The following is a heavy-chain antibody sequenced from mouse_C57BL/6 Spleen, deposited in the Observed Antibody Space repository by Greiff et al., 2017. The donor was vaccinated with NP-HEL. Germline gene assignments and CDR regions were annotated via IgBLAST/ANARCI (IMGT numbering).Heavy chain of an antibody. V-gene: IGHV5-4*01. CDR2: ISAGGSYT. J-gene: IGHJ2*01. CDR3: ARDGPLDY. Sequence: EVKLMESGGGLVKPGGSLKLSCAASGFTFSSYAMSWVRQTPEKRLEWVATISAGGSYTYSPDNVKGRFTISRDNAKNNLYLQMSHLKSEDTAMYYCARDGPLDYWGQGTTLTVSS. CDR1: GFTFSSYA.